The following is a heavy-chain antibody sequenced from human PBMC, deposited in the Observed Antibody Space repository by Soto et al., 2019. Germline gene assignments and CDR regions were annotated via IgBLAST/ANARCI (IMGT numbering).Heavy chain of an antibody. V-gene: IGHV3-30-3*01. CDR1: GFTFSSYA. CDR3: ARDQKLAIVLMVYAIDY. Sequence: GGSLRLSCAASGFTFSSYAMHWVRQAPGKGLEWVAVISYDGSNKYYADSVKGRFTISRDNSKNTLYLQMNSLRAEDTAVYYCARDQKLAIVLMVYAIDYWGQGTLVTVSS. J-gene: IGHJ4*02. D-gene: IGHD2-8*01. CDR2: ISYDGSNK.